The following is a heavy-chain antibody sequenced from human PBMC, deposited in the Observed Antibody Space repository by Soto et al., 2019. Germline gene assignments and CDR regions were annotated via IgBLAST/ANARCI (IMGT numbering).Heavy chain of an antibody. CDR3: AFYRDYYDSSGLDY. D-gene: IGHD3-22*01. V-gene: IGHV1-69*13. CDR2: IIPIFGTA. J-gene: IGHJ4*02. Sequence: GASVKVSCKASGGTFSSYAISWVRQAPGQGLEWMGGIIPIFGTANYAQKFQGRVTITADEPTSTAYMELSSLRSEDTAVYYCAFYRDYYDSSGLDYWGQGTLVTVSS. CDR1: GGTFSSYA.